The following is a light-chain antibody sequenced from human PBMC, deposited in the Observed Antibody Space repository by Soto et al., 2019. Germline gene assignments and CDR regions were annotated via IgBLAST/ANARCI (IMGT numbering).Light chain of an antibody. Sequence: DIVLTQSPGTLSFSPGERATLSCRTSESVGISLLAWYKQKPGQAPRLLIYAASSRATGISDRFSGSGSGTDFTLIINRLDPEDSAVYYCQHNGRSFGQGTRLEIK. CDR2: AAS. V-gene: IGKV3-20*01. CDR3: QHNGRS. J-gene: IGKJ5*01. CDR1: ESVGISL.